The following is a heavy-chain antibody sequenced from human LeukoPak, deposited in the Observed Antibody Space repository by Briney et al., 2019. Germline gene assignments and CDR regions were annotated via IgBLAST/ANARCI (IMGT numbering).Heavy chain of an antibody. Sequence: PGGSLRLPCAASGFTFSSYSMNWVRQAPGKGLEWVSYISSSSSYIYYADSVKGRFTISRDNAKNSLYLQMNSLRAEDTAVYYCARAGPLARAFDYWGQGTLITVSS. CDR3: ARAGPLARAFDY. V-gene: IGHV3-21*05. CDR2: ISSSSSYI. CDR1: GFTFSSYS. J-gene: IGHJ4*02.